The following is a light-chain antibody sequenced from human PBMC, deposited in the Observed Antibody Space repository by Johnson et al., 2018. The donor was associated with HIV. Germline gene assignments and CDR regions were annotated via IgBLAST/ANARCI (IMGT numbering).Light chain of an antibody. Sequence: QSVLTQPPSVSAAPGQKVTISCSGSSSNIGNNYVSWYQQLPGTAPKLLIYDNNKRPSGIPDRFSGSKSGTSATLGITGLQTGDEADYCCATWDSSLSAGGVFGTVTNVTVL. V-gene: IGLV1-51*01. CDR1: SSNIGNNY. J-gene: IGLJ1*01. CDR3: ATWDSSLSAGGV. CDR2: DNN.